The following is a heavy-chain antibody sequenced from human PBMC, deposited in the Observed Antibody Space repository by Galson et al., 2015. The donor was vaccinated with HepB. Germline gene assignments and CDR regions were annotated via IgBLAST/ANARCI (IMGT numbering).Heavy chain of an antibody. CDR1: GGSFSGYY. CDR2: INHSGST. J-gene: IGHJ5*02. Sequence: ETLSLTCAVYGGSFSGYYWSWIRQPPGKGLEWIGEINHSGSTNYNPSLKSRVTISVDTSKNQFSLKLSSVTAADTAVYYCARDGPTGGWFDPWGQGTLVTVSS. D-gene: IGHD1-26*01. V-gene: IGHV4-34*01. CDR3: ARDGPTGGWFDP.